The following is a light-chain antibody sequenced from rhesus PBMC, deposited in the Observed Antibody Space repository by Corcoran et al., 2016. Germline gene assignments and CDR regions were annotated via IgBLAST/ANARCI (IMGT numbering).Light chain of an antibody. J-gene: IGKJ4*01. Sequence: EIVMTQSPATLSLSPGERATLSCRASQSVRNNLAWYQQKPGQTPRLLIYGASSRATGIPDRVSGSGSGTDCTLTISSLEPEDVAVYYCLQHSNWPLTFGGGTKVELK. CDR1: QSVRNN. CDR3: LQHSNWPLT. V-gene: IGKV3-24*01. CDR2: GAS.